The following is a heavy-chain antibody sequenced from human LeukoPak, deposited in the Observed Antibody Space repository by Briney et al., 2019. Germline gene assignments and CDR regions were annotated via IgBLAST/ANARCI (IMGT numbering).Heavy chain of an antibody. CDR3: ARVLRYCSGGNCYSGGLGYMDV. CDR1: GFNFNNYG. V-gene: IGHV3-23*01. D-gene: IGHD2-15*01. CDR2: IGATDDST. J-gene: IGHJ6*03. Sequence: PGGSLRLSCAVSGFNFNNYGVSWVRQAPGKGPEWVSAIGATDDSTYYADSVKGRFTISRDNAKNSLFLQMNSLRAEDTAVYYCARVLRYCSGGNCYSGGLGYMDVWGKGTTVTISS.